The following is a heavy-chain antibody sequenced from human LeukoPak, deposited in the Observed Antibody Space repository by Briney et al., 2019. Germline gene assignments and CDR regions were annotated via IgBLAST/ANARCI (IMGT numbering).Heavy chain of an antibody. Sequence: HPGGSLRLSCAASGFTFDDYAMHWVRHAPGKGLEWVSGISWNSGSIGYADSVKGRFTISRDNAKNALYLQMNSLRAEDTALYYCAKDVTVTNNYFDYWGQGTLVTVSS. D-gene: IGHD4-17*01. CDR3: AKDVTVTNNYFDY. CDR2: ISWNSGSI. CDR1: GFTFDDYA. J-gene: IGHJ4*02. V-gene: IGHV3-9*01.